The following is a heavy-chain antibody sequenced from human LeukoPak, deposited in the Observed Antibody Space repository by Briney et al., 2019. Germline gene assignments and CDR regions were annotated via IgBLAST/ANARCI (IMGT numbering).Heavy chain of an antibody. Sequence: GSSVKVSCKASGGTFSSYAISWVRQAPGQGLEWMGRIIPIFGTANYAQKFQGRVTITTDESTGTAYMELSSLRSEDTAVYYCARVRGVNYDFWSGYHTGVRSYWFDPWGQGTLVTVSS. V-gene: IGHV1-69*05. CDR3: ARVRGVNYDFWSGYHTGVRSYWFDP. CDR2: IIPIFGTA. J-gene: IGHJ5*02. D-gene: IGHD3-3*01. CDR1: GGTFSSYA.